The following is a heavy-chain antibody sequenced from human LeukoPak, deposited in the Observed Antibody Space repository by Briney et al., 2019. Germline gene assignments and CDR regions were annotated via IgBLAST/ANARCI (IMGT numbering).Heavy chain of an antibody. Sequence: GGSLRLSCAASGFTFNDYAMHWVRQAPGQGLEWVSGISWNSGSIGYADSVKGRFTISRDNAKNTLYLQMISLRAEDTAVYYCAGDNCGGDCYYDYWGQGTLVTVSS. CDR1: GFTFNDYA. V-gene: IGHV3-9*01. CDR2: ISWNSGSI. CDR3: AGDNCGGDCYYDY. D-gene: IGHD2-21*02. J-gene: IGHJ4*02.